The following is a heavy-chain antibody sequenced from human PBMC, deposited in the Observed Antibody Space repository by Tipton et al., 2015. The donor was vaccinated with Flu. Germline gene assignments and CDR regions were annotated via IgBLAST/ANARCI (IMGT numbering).Heavy chain of an antibody. CDR3: AKMTDYGLKTVAPAGPMDV. V-gene: IGHV3-23*04. CDR1: GFTFHDAW. Sequence: VQLVQSGGGLVQPGGSLRLSCTASGFTFHDAWMSWVRQAPGTGLEWVSGISGSGIISFYADSVQGRFIISRDNSRNTLYLEMFSLRVEDTALYYCAKMTDYGLKTVAPAGPMDVWGQGTTVIVSS. CDR2: ISGSGIIS. J-gene: IGHJ6*02. D-gene: IGHD4/OR15-4a*01.